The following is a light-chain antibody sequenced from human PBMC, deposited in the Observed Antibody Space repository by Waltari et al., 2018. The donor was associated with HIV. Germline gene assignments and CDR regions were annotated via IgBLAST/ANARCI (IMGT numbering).Light chain of an antibody. Sequence: DIHSNQSFSSMSASLGCIVTIACQASQDIENYLTWYQQKQGKSPKLLIYAASTLEVGVPSRFSGGGSGTDFNFTSNNLQPDDFATYYCQQCKKLPLTFGGGTKVEMK. CDR2: AAS. V-gene: IGKV1-33*01. CDR3: QQCKKLPLT. CDR1: QDIENY. J-gene: IGKJ4*01.